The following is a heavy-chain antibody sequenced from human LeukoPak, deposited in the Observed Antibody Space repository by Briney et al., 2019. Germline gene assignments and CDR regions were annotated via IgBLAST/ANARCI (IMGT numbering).Heavy chain of an antibody. CDR1: GYTFTGYY. V-gene: IGHV1-2*02. CDR3: ARAWGYSSLSPNDY. D-gene: IGHD6-13*01. CDR2: INPNSGGT. J-gene: IGHJ4*02. Sequence: ASVKVSCKASGYTFTGYYMHWVRLAPGQGLEWMGWINPNSGGTNYAQKFQGRVTMTRDTSISAAYMELSRLRSDDTAVYYCARAWGYSSLSPNDYWGQGTLVTVSS.